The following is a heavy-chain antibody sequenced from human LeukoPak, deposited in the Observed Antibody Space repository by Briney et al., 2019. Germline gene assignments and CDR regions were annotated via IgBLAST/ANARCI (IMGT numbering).Heavy chain of an antibody. D-gene: IGHD6-6*01. J-gene: IGHJ5*02. CDR1: GGTFSTSA. V-gene: IGHV1-69*04. Sequence: ASVKVSCKASGGTFSTSAITWVRQAPGQGLEWMGRIIPVLDIPNYAQNFQGRVMITADKSTSTAYMELSSLRSEDTAVYYCARFTSEAARPGWFDPWGQGTLVTVSS. CDR2: IIPVLDIP. CDR3: ARFTSEAARPGWFDP.